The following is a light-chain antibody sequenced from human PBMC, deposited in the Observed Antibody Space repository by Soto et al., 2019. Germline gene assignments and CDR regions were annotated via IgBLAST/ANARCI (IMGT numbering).Light chain of an antibody. Sequence: EIVMTQSPATLTVSPGERATLYCRASQRVASNLAWYQQKPGQAPRLLIYGASTRATGIPARFSGSGSGTEFTLAISSLQSEDFAVYYCQQYNNWPRTFGQGTKVEIK. CDR1: QRVASN. V-gene: IGKV3-15*01. CDR3: QQYNNWPRT. J-gene: IGKJ1*01. CDR2: GAS.